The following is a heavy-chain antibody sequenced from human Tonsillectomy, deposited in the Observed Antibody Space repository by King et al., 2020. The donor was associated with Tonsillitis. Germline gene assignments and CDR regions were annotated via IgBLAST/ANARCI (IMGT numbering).Heavy chain of an antibody. CDR1: GGTFSSYA. CDR2: IIPIFGTA. CDR3: ATGGFGESTKLFDY. V-gene: IGHV1-69*01. J-gene: IGHJ4*02. Sequence: QLVQSGAEVKKPGSSVKVSCKASGGTFSSYAISWVRQAPGQGLEWMGGIIPIFGTAKYAQKFQGRVTITAAESTSTAYMERSSLRSEDTAVYYCATGGFGESTKLFDYWGQGTLVTVSS. D-gene: IGHD3-10*01.